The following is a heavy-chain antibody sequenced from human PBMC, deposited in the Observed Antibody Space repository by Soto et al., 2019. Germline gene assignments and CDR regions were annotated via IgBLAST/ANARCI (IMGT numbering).Heavy chain of an antibody. Sequence: QVQLVQSGAEVKKPGSSVKVSCKASGGTFSSYAISWVRQAPGQGLEWMGGIIPMFGTANYAQKFQGRVTXXAXXSTSTAYMELSSLRSEDTAVYYCARGAIGDGSSWYGGWFDPWGQGTLVTVSS. D-gene: IGHD6-13*01. V-gene: IGHV1-69*12. CDR3: ARGAIGDGSSWYGGWFDP. J-gene: IGHJ5*02. CDR2: IIPMFGTA. CDR1: GGTFSSYA.